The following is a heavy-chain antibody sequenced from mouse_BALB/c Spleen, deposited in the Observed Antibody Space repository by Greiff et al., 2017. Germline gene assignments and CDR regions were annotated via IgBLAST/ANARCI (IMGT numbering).Heavy chain of an antibody. CDR3: VREAGYNARDY. CDR2: IRSKSNNYAT. Sequence: EVQLVESGGGLVQPKGSLKLSCAASGFTFNTYAMHWVCQAPGKGLEWVARIRSKSNNYATYYADSVKDRFTISRDDSQSMLYLQMNNLKTEDTAMDYCVREAGYNARDYWGQGTSVTVSS. CDR1: GFTFNTYA. J-gene: IGHJ4*01. V-gene: IGHV10-3*03.